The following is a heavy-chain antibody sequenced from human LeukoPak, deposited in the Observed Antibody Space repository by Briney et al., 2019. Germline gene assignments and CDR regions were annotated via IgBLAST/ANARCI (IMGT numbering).Heavy chain of an antibody. CDR1: GGSFSGYY. D-gene: IGHD6-13*01. Sequence: SETLSLTCAVYGGSFSGYYWSWLRQPPGKGLEWIGEINHSGSTNYNPSLKSRVTISVDTSKNQFSLKLSSVTAADTAVYYCARGVGSSWYFLWFDPWGQGTLVTVSS. J-gene: IGHJ5*02. CDR2: INHSGST. CDR3: ARGVGSSWYFLWFDP. V-gene: IGHV4-34*01.